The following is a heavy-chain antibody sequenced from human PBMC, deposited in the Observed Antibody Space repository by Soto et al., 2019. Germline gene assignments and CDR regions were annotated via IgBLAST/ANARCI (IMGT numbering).Heavy chain of an antibody. CDR1: GGSISSYY. D-gene: IGHD2-15*01. V-gene: IGHV4-59*08. J-gene: IGHJ4*02. Sequence: SETLSLTCTVSGGSISSYYWSWIRQPPGKGLEWIGYIYYSGSTNYNPSLKSRVTLSVDTSKNQFSLKLSSVTAADTAVYYCARQGLGYCSGGSCYSLTFDYWGQGTLVTVSS. CDR2: IYYSGST. CDR3: ARQGLGYCSGGSCYSLTFDY.